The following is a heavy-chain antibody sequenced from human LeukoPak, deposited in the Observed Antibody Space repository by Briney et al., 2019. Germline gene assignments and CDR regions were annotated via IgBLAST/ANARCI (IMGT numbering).Heavy chain of an antibody. CDR1: GYTFTSYG. CDR2: ISAYNGNT. CDR3: ARDHTTGWYDAFDI. V-gene: IGHV1-18*01. D-gene: IGHD6-19*01. J-gene: IGHJ3*02. Sequence: ASVKVSCKASGYTFTSYGISWVRQAPGQGLEWMGWISAYNGNTNYALKLQGRVTMTTDTSTSTAYMEVRSLRSDDTAVYYCARDHTTGWYDAFDIWGQGTMVTVSS.